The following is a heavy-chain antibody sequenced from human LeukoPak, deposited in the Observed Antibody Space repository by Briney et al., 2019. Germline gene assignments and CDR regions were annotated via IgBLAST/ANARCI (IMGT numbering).Heavy chain of an antibody. Sequence: GGSLRLSCAASGFSFSSHWMHWVRHAPGKGLVWVSRINSDGSSISYADSVKGRFTISRDNAKNTLYLQMNSLGVEDTAVYYCARGLTPYIVGATRDAFDIWGQGTMVTVSS. CDR3: ARGLTPYIVGATRDAFDI. V-gene: IGHV3-74*01. CDR1: GFSFSSHW. J-gene: IGHJ3*02. D-gene: IGHD1-26*01. CDR2: INSDGSSI.